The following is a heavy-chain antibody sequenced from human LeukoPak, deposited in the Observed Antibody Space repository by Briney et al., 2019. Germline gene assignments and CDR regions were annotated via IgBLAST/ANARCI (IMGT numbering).Heavy chain of an antibody. V-gene: IGHV3-23*01. CDR2: ISGSGGST. CDR3: AKTGSSSGSYYNIDY. Sequence: GGSLRLSCAASGFTFSSYAMSWVRQAPGKGLEWVSAISGSGGSTYYADSVKGRFTISRDNSKNTLYLQMNSLRAEDTAVYSCAKTGSSSGSYYNIDYWGQGTLVTVSS. J-gene: IGHJ4*02. D-gene: IGHD3-10*01. CDR1: GFTFSSYA.